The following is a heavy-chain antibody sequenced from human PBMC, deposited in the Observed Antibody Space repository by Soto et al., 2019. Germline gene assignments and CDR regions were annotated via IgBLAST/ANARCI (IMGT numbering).Heavy chain of an antibody. CDR3: ARELNQYGDLDY. V-gene: IGHV4-59*01. CDR1: GCSISSYY. J-gene: IGHJ4*02. Sequence: SETLSLTCTVSGCSISSYYWNWIRQPPGKGLEWIGYIYYSGSTNYNPSLKSRVTISVDTSKNQFSLKLSSVTAADTAVYYCARELNQYGDLDYWGQGTLVTVSS. CDR2: IYYSGST. D-gene: IGHD4-17*01.